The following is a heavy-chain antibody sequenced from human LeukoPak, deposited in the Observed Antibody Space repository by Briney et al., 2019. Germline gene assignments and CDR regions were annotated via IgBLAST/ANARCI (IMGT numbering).Heavy chain of an antibody. V-gene: IGHV3-7*01. CDR3: ARLGYQLLNNWFDP. CDR2: IKQDGSEK. J-gene: IGHJ5*02. Sequence: GWSLRLSCAASGFTFSSYWMSWVRQAPGKGLEWVANIKQDGSEKYYVDSVKGRFTISRDNAKNSLYLQMNSLRAEDTAVYYCARLGYQLLNNWFDPWGQGTLVTVSS. CDR1: GFTFSSYW. D-gene: IGHD2-2*01.